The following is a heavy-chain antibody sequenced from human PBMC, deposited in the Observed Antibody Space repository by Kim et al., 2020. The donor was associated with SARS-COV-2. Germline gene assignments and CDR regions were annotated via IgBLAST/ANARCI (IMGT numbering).Heavy chain of an antibody. Sequence: GGSLRLSCAASGFTFSSYAMHWVRQAPGKGLEWVAVISYDGSNKYYADSVKGRFTISRDNSKNTLYLQMNSLRAEDTAVYYCARDLSWYAKKGIDYWGQGTLVTVSS. CDR1: GFTFSSYA. D-gene: IGHD2-2*01. V-gene: IGHV3-30*04. CDR2: ISYDGSNK. J-gene: IGHJ4*02. CDR3: ARDLSWYAKKGIDY.